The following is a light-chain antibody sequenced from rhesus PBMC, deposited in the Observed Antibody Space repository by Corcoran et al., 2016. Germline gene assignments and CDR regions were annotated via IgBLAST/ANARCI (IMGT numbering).Light chain of an antibody. CDR3: LQHKSYPRT. J-gene: IGKJ1*01. V-gene: IGKV1-28*02. CDR1: QDISRY. Sequence: DIQMTQSSSSLSASVGDTVTITCRASQDISRYLNWYQQKPGKAPKLLIYTESNLETGVPSRFSGSGSVTEFTLTISNLQPEDFAAYDCLQHKSYPRTFGQGTKVEIK. CDR2: TES.